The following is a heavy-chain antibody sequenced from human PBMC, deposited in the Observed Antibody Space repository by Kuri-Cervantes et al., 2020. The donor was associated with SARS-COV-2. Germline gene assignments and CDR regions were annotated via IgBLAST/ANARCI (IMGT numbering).Heavy chain of an antibody. CDR3: ERGSPSGWYRVYDY. CDR2: INHSGST. D-gene: IGHD6-19*01. CDR1: GGSFSGYY. Sequence: SETLSLTCAVYGGSFSGYYWSWIRQPPGKGLEWIGEINHSGSTNYNPSPKSRVTISVDTSKNQFSLKLSSVTAADTAVYYCERGSPSGWYRVYDYWGQGTLVTVSS. V-gene: IGHV4-34*01. J-gene: IGHJ4*02.